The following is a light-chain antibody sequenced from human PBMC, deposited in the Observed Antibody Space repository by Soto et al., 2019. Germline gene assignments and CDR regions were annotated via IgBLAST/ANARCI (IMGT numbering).Light chain of an antibody. CDR1: SSNIGAGYD. CDR3: QSYDSSLSGSVV. V-gene: IGLV1-40*01. Sequence: QSVLTQPPSVSGAPGQRVTISCTGSSSNIGAGYDVHWYQQLPGTAPKLLIYGNSNRPSGVPDRFSGSKSGTSAYLAITGLQAEYEADYYCQSYDSSLSGSVVFGGGTKLTVL. CDR2: GNS. J-gene: IGLJ2*01.